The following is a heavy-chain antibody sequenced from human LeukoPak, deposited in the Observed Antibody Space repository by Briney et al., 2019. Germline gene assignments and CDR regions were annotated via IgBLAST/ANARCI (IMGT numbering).Heavy chain of an antibody. CDR1: GYTFTSYY. J-gene: IGHJ3*02. D-gene: IGHD2-2*01. CDR3: AREGSVVPAANDAFDI. Sequence: ASVKVSCKASGYTFTSYYMHWVRQAPGQGLEWMGWISAYNGNTNYAQKLQGRVTMTTDTSTSTAYMELRSLRSDDTAVYYCAREGSVVPAANDAFDIWGQGTMVTVSS. CDR2: ISAYNGNT. V-gene: IGHV1-18*04.